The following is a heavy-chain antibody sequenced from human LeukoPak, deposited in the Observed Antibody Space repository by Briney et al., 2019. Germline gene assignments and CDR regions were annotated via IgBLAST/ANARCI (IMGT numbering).Heavy chain of an antibody. CDR3: AKDHSYDFWSGYYEPESQYFDY. D-gene: IGHD3-3*01. CDR1: GFTFSSYA. J-gene: IGHJ4*02. Sequence: PGGSLRLSCAASGFTFSSYAMSWVRQAPGKGLEWVSAISGSGGSTYYADSVKGRFTISRDNSKNTLYLQMNSLRAEDTAVYYCAKDHSYDFWSGYYEPESQYFDYWGQGTLVTVSS. CDR2: ISGSGGST. V-gene: IGHV3-23*01.